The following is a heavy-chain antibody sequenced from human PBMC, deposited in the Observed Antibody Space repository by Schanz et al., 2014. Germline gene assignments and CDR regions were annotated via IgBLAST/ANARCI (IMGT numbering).Heavy chain of an antibody. D-gene: IGHD6-25*01. V-gene: IGHV3-23*01. CDR2: INTGVNT. CDR1: GFTFSSYA. CDR3: AKVRYSSGWRGDYFDE. J-gene: IGHJ4*02. Sequence: EVHLLESGGGLVQPGGSLRLSCAASGFTFSSYAMSWVRQAPGKGLEWVSAINTGVNTYYADSVRGRFTMSRDNSKNTLYLQMNSLRAEDKAVYYCAKVRYSSGWRGDYFDEWGQGTLVTVAS.